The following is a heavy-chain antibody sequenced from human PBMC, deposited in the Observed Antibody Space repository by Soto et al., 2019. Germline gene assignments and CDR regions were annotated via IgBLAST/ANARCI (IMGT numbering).Heavy chain of an antibody. CDR2: ISAYNGNT. Sequence: ASVKVSCKAAGYTFTSYGISWVRKAPGHGLEWMGWISAYNGNTNYAQKLQGRVTMTTHTSTSTAYMELRSLRSADTAVYYCARDQWMAYYMDVWGKGTTVTVSS. CDR3: ARDQWMAYYMDV. D-gene: IGHD2-2*03. J-gene: IGHJ6*03. CDR1: GYTFTSYG. V-gene: IGHV1-18*01.